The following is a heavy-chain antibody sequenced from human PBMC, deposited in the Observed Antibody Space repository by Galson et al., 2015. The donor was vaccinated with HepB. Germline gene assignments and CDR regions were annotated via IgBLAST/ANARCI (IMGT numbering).Heavy chain of an antibody. CDR2: IGTRGDT. J-gene: IGHJ5*02. V-gene: IGHV3-13*01. D-gene: IGHD6-19*01. Sequence: SPRLSRPVSGFAFNMYDMHRFRQVTGKSLEWVSAIGTRGDTFYPGSVKGRFTMSRENAKNSVYLQMNSLRVEDSAIYYCVRGCTKCGWTDWFDPWGQGTQVTVSA. CDR1: GFAFNMYD. CDR3: VRGCTKCGWTDWFDP.